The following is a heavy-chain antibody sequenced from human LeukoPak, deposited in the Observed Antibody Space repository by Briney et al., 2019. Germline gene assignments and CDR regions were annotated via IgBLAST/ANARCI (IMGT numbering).Heavy chain of an antibody. CDR2: IIPIFGTA. Sequence: SVKVSCKASGYTFTSYGISWVRQAPGQGLEWMGGIIPIFGTANYAQKFQGRVTITADESTSTAYMELSSLRSEDTAVYYCARRMRGGGYSSGWYYFDYWGQGTLVTVSS. D-gene: IGHD6-19*01. V-gene: IGHV1-69*13. CDR1: GYTFTSYG. J-gene: IGHJ4*02. CDR3: ARRMRGGGYSSGWYYFDY.